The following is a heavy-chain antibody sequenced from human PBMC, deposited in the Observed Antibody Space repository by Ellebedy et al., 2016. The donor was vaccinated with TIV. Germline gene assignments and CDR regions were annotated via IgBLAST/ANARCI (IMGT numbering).Heavy chain of an antibody. J-gene: IGHJ4*02. CDR3: ARGFRYGSGRWPLDY. V-gene: IGHV1-18*01. D-gene: IGHD4-23*01. CDR1: GYTLMNYG. Sequence: AASVKVSCKASGYTLMNYGICWVRQAPGQGLEWMGWVSPYDGNPNYAQKLQGRVTMTIDISKSTGYMELRSLRSDDTAVYYCARGFRYGSGRWPLDYWGQGTLVTVSS. CDR2: VSPYDGNP.